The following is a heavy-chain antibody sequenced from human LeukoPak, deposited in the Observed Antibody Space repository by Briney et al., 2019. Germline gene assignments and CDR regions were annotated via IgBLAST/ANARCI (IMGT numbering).Heavy chain of an antibody. Sequence: ASVKVSCKASGYTFTDYYMHWVRQAPGQGLAWVGWINPNSGGTNYAQKFQGRVTLTRDTSISTAYMELSSLRSEDTAVYYCARRQDGDFWSGYYWVAFDIWGQGTMVTVSS. CDR1: GYTFTDYY. J-gene: IGHJ3*02. CDR3: ARRQDGDFWSGYYWVAFDI. CDR2: INPNSGGT. V-gene: IGHV1-2*02. D-gene: IGHD3-3*01.